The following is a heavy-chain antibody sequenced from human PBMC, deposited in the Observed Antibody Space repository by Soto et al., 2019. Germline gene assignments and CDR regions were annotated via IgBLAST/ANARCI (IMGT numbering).Heavy chain of an antibody. CDR3: ARELPTTIRGGYYYSYGMDV. CDR2: LHSDGSTT. CDR1: GFILSSYW. D-gene: IGHD2-2*02. V-gene: IGHV3-74*03. Sequence: EVQLVESGGGLVQPGGSLRLSCAASGFILSSYWMHWVRQVPGKGLVWVSRLHSDGSTTTYAGSVKGRFIISRDNAKNTLYLQMNSLRAEDTAVYYCARELPTTIRGGYYYSYGMDVWGQGATVTVSS. J-gene: IGHJ6*02.